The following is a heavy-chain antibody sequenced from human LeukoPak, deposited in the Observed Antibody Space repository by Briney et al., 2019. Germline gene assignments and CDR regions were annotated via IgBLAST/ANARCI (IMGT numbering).Heavy chain of an antibody. Sequence: GSLRLSCEASGLIFSNAWMNWVRQVPGKGLEWIGYIYHTGSTYYNPSLKSRVTISVDRSKNQFSLKLSSVTAADTAVYYCATTVILFRAFDIWGQGAMVTVSS. CDR1: GLIFSNAW. CDR2: IYHTGST. D-gene: IGHD4-17*01. V-gene: IGHV4-4*02. CDR3: ATTVILFRAFDI. J-gene: IGHJ3*02.